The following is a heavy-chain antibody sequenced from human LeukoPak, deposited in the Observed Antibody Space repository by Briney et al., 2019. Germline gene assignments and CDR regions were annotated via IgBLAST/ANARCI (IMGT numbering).Heavy chain of an antibody. J-gene: IGHJ4*02. CDR1: GGSISSYY. CDR2: IYYSGST. Sequence: SETLSLTCTVSGGSISSYYWSWIRQPPGKGLEWIGYIYYSGSTNYNPSLKSRVTISVDTSENQFSLKLSSVTAADTAVYYCARVAYCSGGSCDGYYFDYWGQGTLVTVSS. V-gene: IGHV4-59*01. CDR3: ARVAYCSGGSCDGYYFDY. D-gene: IGHD2-15*01.